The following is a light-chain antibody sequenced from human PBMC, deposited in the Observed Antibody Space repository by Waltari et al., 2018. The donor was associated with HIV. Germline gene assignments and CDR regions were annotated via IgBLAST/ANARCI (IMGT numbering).Light chain of an antibody. CDR3: QQYNSYPHT. CDR1: QGINNY. J-gene: IGKJ2*01. Sequence: DIQMTQSPSSLSASVGDRVTITCRASQGINNYLAWFQQRPGKAPDSLISSASGLQSWVPSRFSGSRSGTDFTPTISSLQPEDFATYYCQQYNSYPHTFGQGTKLEIK. CDR2: SAS. V-gene: IGKV1-16*01.